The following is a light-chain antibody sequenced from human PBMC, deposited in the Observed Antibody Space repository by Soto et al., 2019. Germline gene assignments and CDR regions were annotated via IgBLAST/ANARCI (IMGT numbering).Light chain of an antibody. CDR3: QQTDRSPWT. J-gene: IGKJ1*01. V-gene: IGKV1-39*01. CDR1: QTMNHY. Sequence: DIQMTQSPPSLSASVGDRVTITCRASQTMNHYLNWYQQKPGTAPSLVIYATSNLESGVPLRFSGSGSGTEFTLTISSLQPDDFATYYCQQTDRSPWTFGPGTRVEVK. CDR2: ATS.